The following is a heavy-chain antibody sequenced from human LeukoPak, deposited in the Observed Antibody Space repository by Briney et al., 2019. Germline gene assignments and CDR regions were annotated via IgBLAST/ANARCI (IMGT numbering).Heavy chain of an antibody. V-gene: IGHV4-39*01. CDR2: IYYSGST. D-gene: IGHD6-19*01. Sequence: SETLSLTCTVSGGSISSSSYYRGWIRQPPGKGLEWIGSIYYSGSTYYNPSLKSRVTISVDTSKNQFSLKLSSVTAADTAVYYCASHTPGIAVAGTSYPDYWGQGTLVTVSS. CDR3: ASHTPGIAVAGTSYPDY. CDR1: GGSISSSSYY. J-gene: IGHJ4*02.